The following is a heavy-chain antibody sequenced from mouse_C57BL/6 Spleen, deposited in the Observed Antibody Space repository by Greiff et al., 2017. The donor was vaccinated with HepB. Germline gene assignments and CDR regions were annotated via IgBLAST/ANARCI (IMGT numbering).Heavy chain of an antibody. V-gene: IGHV5-17*01. CDR1: GFTFSDYG. D-gene: IGHD1-1*01. J-gene: IGHJ1*03. CDR3: ASTTVVAHGYFDV. Sequence: EVHLVESGGGLVKPGGSLKLSCAASGFTFSDYGMHWVRQAPEKGLEWVAYISSGSSTIYYADTVKGRFTISRDNAKNTLFLQMTSLRSEDTAVYYCASTTVVAHGYFDVWGTGTAVTVSS. CDR2: ISSGSSTI.